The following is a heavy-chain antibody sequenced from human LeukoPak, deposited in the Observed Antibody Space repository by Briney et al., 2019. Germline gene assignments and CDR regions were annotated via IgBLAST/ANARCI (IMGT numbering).Heavy chain of an antibody. V-gene: IGHV3-48*03. Sequence: PGGSLRLSCAASGFTFSSYEMNWVRQAPGKGLEWVSYIYSDSYISYADSVKGRFTISRDNAMNSLYLQMNSLRAEDTAVYYCVRTHCSGGSCYSRPLDYWGQGTLVTVSS. D-gene: IGHD2-15*01. CDR3: VRTHCSGGSCYSRPLDY. J-gene: IGHJ4*02. CDR1: GFTFSSYE. CDR2: IYSDSYI.